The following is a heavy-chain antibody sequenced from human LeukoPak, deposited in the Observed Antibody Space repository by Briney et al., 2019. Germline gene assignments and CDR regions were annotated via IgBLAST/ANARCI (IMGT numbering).Heavy chain of an antibody. V-gene: IGHV4-34*01. D-gene: IGHD6-6*01. CDR2: INHSGST. Sequence: SETLSLTCAVYGGSFSGYYWSWIRQPPGKGLEWIREINHSGSTNYNPSLKSRVTISVDTSKNQFSLKLSSVTAADTAVYYCARGIGIAARPPKNYYYYYMDVWGKGTTVTVSS. CDR3: ARGIGIAARPPKNYYYYYMDV. CDR1: GGSFSGYY. J-gene: IGHJ6*03.